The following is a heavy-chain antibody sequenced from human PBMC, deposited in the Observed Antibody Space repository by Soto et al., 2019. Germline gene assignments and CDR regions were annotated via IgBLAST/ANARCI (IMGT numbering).Heavy chain of an antibody. CDR3: AKPKYRGVVVNV. CDR1: GFSFRSYA. D-gene: IGHD3-10*01. V-gene: IGHV3-23*01. J-gene: IGHJ6*02. CDR2: ISNSGDR. Sequence: VQVLESGGALVQSGGSLRLSCAASGFSFRSYAMYWVRQAPGKGLEWVSTISNSGDRYYADSVEGRFTISRDNSKDTVYLQMNSLRAEDTAVYYCAKPKYRGVVVNVWGQGTTVTVSS.